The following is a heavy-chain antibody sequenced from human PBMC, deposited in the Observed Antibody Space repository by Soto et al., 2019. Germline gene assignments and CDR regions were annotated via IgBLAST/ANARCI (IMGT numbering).Heavy chain of an antibody. CDR2: ISNDGSNK. V-gene: IGHV3-30*18. D-gene: IGHD6-13*01. CDR1: GFTFSSYG. J-gene: IGHJ3*01. Sequence: PGGSLRLSCAASGFTFSSYGMHWVRQAPGKGLEWVAVISNDGSNKYYVESVKGRFTISRDNSKSTLYLQMNSLRGEDTAVYYCAKLRSSSWTQYAFDVWGHGTVVTVSS. CDR3: AKLRSSSWTQYAFDV.